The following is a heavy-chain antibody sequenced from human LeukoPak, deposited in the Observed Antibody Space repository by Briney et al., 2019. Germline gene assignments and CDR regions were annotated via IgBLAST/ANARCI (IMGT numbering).Heavy chain of an antibody. Sequence: GGSLRLSCAASGFTFSSYSMNWVRQAPGKGLEWVSYISSSTSTIYYADSVKGRFTISRDNAKNSLYLQMNSLRVEDTAVYYCASYDSRRGLYWGQGTLVTVSS. J-gene: IGHJ4*02. CDR3: ASYDSRRGLY. CDR1: GFTFSSYS. CDR2: ISSSTSTI. V-gene: IGHV3-48*01. D-gene: IGHD5-12*01.